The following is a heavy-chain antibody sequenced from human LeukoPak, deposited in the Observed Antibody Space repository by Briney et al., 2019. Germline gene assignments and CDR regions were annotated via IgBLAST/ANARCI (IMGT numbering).Heavy chain of an antibody. CDR2: TYPVNSGT. Sequence: GESLKISCKASGYSFSSYWIGWVRQMPGKSLEWMGITYPVNSGTRYSPSFQGQVTISADKSISTAYLQWSSLKASDTAMYYCARSSSSWYSGFDYWGQGTLVTVSS. J-gene: IGHJ4*02. CDR1: GYSFSSYW. V-gene: IGHV5-51*01. D-gene: IGHD6-13*01. CDR3: ARSSSSWYSGFDY.